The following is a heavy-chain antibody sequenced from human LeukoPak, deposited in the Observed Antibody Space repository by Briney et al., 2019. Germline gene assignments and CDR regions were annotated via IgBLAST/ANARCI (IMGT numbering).Heavy chain of an antibody. CDR1: GYTFTSYD. CDR2: MNPNSGNT. D-gene: IGHD3-3*01. CDR3: ARGDYDFWSGYGIFDY. Sequence: ASVKVSCKASGYTFTSYDINWVRQATGQGLEWMGWMNPNSGNTGYAQKFQGRVTITRNTSISTAYMELSSLRSEDTAVYYCARGDYDFWSGYGIFDYWGQGTLVTVSS. J-gene: IGHJ4*02. V-gene: IGHV1-8*03.